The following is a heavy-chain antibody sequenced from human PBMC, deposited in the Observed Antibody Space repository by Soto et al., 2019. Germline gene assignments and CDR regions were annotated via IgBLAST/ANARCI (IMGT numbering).Heavy chain of an antibody. J-gene: IGHJ4*02. CDR2: IFPLTDIP. V-gene: IGHV1-69*02. CDR3: ERGPLVVLNYFES. CDR1: GGTFRNYP. Sequence: QVQLVQSGTEVKKPGSSVKVSCKASGGTFRNYPINWVRQAPGQGLEWMGSIFPLTDIPDYAQNFQARLTISPDKSTGTAYMELSSLTSDDTGMYFCERGPLVVLNYFESWGQGTLVTVSS.